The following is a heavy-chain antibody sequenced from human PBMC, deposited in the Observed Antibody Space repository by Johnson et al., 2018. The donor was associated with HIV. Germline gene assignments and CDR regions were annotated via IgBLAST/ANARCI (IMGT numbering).Heavy chain of an antibody. CDR3: ARDSGLLLWSQGGFSAFDI. CDR2: ITSSGTTI. CDR1: GFIVSSNY. J-gene: IGHJ3*02. D-gene: IGHD3-10*01. V-gene: IGHV3-11*04. Sequence: QVQLVESGGGLIQPGGSLRLSCAASGFIVSSNYMSWIRQAPGKGLEWVSYITSSGTTIYHVDSVKGRFTISRDNAKNSLYLQINSLRAEDTAVYYCARDSGLLLWSQGGFSAFDIWGQGTMVTVSS.